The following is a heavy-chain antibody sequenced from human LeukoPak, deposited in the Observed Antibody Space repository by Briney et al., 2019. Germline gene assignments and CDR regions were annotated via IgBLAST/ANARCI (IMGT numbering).Heavy chain of an antibody. J-gene: IGHJ4*02. CDR3: ASYTLWYGDS. V-gene: IGHV3-30-3*01. CDR1: GFTFSSYA. Sequence: PGGSLRLSCAASGFTFSSYAMHWVRQAPGKGLEWVAVISYDGSNKYYADSVKGRFTISRDNSKNTLYLQMNSLRAEDTAVYYCASYTLWYGDSWGQGTLVTVSS. CDR2: ISYDGSNK. D-gene: IGHD3-10*01.